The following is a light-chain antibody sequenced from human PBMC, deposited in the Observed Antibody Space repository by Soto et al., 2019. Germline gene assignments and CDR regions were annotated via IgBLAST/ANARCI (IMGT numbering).Light chain of an antibody. Sequence: QLVLTQPASVSGSPGQTITISCTGTSSDVGGYNYVSWYQQHPGKAPTLVIYGVSYRPSGVSARFSGSKFQNTASLTISGLQAEDEADYCCSSFRTGSVFLFGGGTKLTVL. V-gene: IGLV2-14*01. CDR3: SSFRTGSVFL. J-gene: IGLJ3*02. CDR2: GVS. CDR1: SSDVGGYNY.